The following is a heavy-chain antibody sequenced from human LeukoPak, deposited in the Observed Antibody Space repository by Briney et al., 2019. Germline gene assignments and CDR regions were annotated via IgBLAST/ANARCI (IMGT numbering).Heavy chain of an antibody. CDR3: SRVSTYGSGIPSGLYY. J-gene: IGHJ4*02. CDR1: GFTFGDYV. Sequence: QSGGSLRLSCTASGFTFGDYVMTWVRQAPGKGLEGVGFIKSEKYGWTIAYAGSVKGRFTRARDDYERMGYVQMDRRENGGTAVYYCSRVSTYGSGIPSGLYYWGQGTLVTVSS. V-gene: IGHV3-49*04. CDR2: IKSEKYGWTI. D-gene: IGHD3-10*01.